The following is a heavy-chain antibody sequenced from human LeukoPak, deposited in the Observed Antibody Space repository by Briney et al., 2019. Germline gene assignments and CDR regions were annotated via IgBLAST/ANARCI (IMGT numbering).Heavy chain of an antibody. CDR2: TSSSSSYI. CDR1: RFTFSSYS. D-gene: IGHD6-13*01. V-gene: IGHV3-21*01. CDR3: AREGTPYSSDY. Sequence: GGSLRLSCAASRFTFSSYSMNWVRQAPGKGLEWVSSTSSSSSYIYYADSLKGRFTISRDNAGNSLFLQMNSLRVEDTAVYHCAREGTPYSSDYWGQGTLVTVSS. J-gene: IGHJ4*02.